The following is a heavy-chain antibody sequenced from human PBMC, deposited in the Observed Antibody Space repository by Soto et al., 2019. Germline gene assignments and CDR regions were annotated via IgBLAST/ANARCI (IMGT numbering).Heavy chain of an antibody. CDR3: ARLGVFNWMSKGSGLNGMDV. D-gene: IGHD1-20*01. Sequence: GGSLRLSCAASGFTFSSYEMNWVRQAPGKGLEWVSYISSSGSTIYYADPVKGRFTISRDNAKNSLYLQMNSLRAEDTAVYYCARLGVFNWMSKGSGLNGMDVWGQGTTVTVSS. CDR2: ISSSGSTI. CDR1: GFTFSSYE. J-gene: IGHJ6*02. V-gene: IGHV3-48*03.